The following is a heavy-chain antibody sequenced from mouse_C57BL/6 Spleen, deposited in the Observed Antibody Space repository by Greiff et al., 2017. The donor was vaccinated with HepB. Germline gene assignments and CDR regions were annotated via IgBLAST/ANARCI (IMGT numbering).Heavy chain of an antibody. CDR2: IHPNSGST. Sequence: QVQLQQPGAELVKPGASVKLSCKASGYTFTSYWMHWVKQRPGQGLEWIGMIHPNSGSTNYNEKLKSKATLTVDKSSSTAYMQLSSLTSEDSAVYYCARDYGSSPYWYFDVWGTGTTVTVSS. CDR3: ARDYGSSPYWYFDV. V-gene: IGHV1-64*01. CDR1: GYTFTSYW. J-gene: IGHJ1*03. D-gene: IGHD1-1*01.